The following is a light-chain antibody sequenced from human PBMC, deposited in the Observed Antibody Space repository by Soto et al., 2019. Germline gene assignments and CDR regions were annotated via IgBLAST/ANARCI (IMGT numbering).Light chain of an antibody. V-gene: IGKV1-39*01. Sequence: DIQMTQSPSSLSSSVGDRVTITCRASRNIIIYLNWFQQKPGKAPKLLISGASTLQSGVPSRFRGSGSGTDFTLTISTLQPEDFATYDCLQTYNVPYSFGQGTKLEIK. CDR2: GAS. CDR3: LQTYNVPYS. J-gene: IGKJ2*03. CDR1: RNIIIY.